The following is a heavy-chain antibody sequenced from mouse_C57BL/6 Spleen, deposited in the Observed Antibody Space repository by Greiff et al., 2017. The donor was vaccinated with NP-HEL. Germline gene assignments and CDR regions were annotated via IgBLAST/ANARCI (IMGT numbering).Heavy chain of an antibody. J-gene: IGHJ2*01. CDR3: VRHRAQPYFDY. D-gene: IGHD3-3*01. CDR2: IRSKSNNYAT. CDR1: GFSFNTYA. Sequence: EVKLVESGGGLVQPKGSLKLSCAASGFSFNTYAMNWVRQAPGKGLEWVARIRSKSNNYATYYADSVKDRFTISRDDSESMLYLQMNNLKTEDTAMYYCVRHRAQPYFDYWGQGTTLTVSS. V-gene: IGHV10-1*01.